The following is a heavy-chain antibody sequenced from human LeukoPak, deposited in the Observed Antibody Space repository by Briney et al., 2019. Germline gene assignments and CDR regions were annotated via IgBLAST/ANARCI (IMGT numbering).Heavy chain of an antibody. CDR1: GYTFIGDY. CDR2: INPSGGST. D-gene: IGHD1-7*01. J-gene: IGHJ6*02. V-gene: IGHV1-46*01. Sequence: ASVKVSCKASGYTFIGDYMHWVRQAPGQGLEWMGIINPSGGSTSYAQKFQGRVTMTRDTSTSTVYMELSSLRSEDTAVYYCARDETLELTYYYGMDVWGQGTTVTVSS. CDR3: ARDETLELTYYYGMDV.